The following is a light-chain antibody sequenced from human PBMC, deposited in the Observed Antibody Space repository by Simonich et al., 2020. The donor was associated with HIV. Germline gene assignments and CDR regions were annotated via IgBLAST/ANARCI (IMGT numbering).Light chain of an antibody. CDR2: WAS. CDR3: QQYGSSPT. Sequence: DIVMTQSPDSLAVSLGERATINCKSSQSVLDRSNNTNYLAWYQQKPRQSPTLLVYWASTRESGVPDRFSGSGSGTDFTLTISRLEPEDFAVYYCQQYGSSPTFGQGTKVEIK. J-gene: IGKJ1*01. V-gene: IGKV4-1*01. CDR1: QSVLDRSNNTNY.